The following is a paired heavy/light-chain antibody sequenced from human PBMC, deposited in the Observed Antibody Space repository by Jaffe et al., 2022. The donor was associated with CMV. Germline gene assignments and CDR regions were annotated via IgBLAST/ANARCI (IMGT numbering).Heavy chain of an antibody. J-gene: IGHJ6*02. CDR1: GFTFSDYY. CDR2: ISSSGSTI. CDR3: ARGEPVFGYYYYGMDV. V-gene: IGHV3-11*01. Sequence: QVQLVESGGGLVKPGGSLRLSCAASGFTFSDYYMSWIRQAPGKGLEWVSYISSSGSTIYYADSVKGRFTISRDNAKNSLYLQMNSLRAEDTAVYYCARGEPVFGYYYYGMDVWGQGTTVTVSS. D-gene: IGHD1-26*01.
Light chain of an antibody. CDR2: GAS. CDR1: QSVSSSY. J-gene: IGKJ3*01. V-gene: IGKV3-20*01. Sequence: EIVLTQSPGTLSLSPGERATLSCRASQSVSSSYLAWYQQKPGQAPRLLIYGASSRATGIPDRFSGSGSGTDFTLTISRLEPEDFAVYYCQQYGSSPPFTFGPGTKVDIK. CDR3: QQYGSSPPFT.